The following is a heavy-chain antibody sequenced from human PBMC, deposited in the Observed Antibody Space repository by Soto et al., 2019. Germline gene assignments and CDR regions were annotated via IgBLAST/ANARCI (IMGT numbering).Heavy chain of an antibody. CDR1: GGSFSGYY. CDR3: ARVSSGYFDWFPYYYYYGMDV. Sequence: PSETLSLTCAVYGGSFSGYYWSWIRQPPGKGLEWIGEINHSGSTNYNPSLKSRVTISVDTSKNQFSLKLSSVTAADTAVYYCARVSSGYFDWFPYYYYYGMDVWGQGTTVTVSS. J-gene: IGHJ6*02. CDR2: INHSGST. D-gene: IGHD3-9*01. V-gene: IGHV4-34*01.